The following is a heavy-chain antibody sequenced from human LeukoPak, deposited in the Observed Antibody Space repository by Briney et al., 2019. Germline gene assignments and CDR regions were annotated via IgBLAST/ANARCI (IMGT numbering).Heavy chain of an antibody. D-gene: IGHD3-22*01. CDR2: ISYDGSNK. Sequence: GGSLRLSCAASGVTFSSYAMHWVRQAPGKGLEWVAVISYDGSNKYYADSVKGRFTISRDNSKNTLYLQMNSLRAEDTAVYYCARAYDSSGYYYYYYGMDVWGQGTTVTVSS. V-gene: IGHV3-30-3*01. J-gene: IGHJ6*02. CDR1: GVTFSSYA. CDR3: ARAYDSSGYYYYYYGMDV.